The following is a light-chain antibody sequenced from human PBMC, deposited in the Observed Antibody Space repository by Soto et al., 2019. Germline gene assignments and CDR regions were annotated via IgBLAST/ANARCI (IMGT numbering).Light chain of an antibody. CDR2: DNN. J-gene: IGLJ2*01. V-gene: IGLV1-51*01. Sequence: QSVLTQPPSVSAAPGQKGTISYSGSSSNIGNNYVSWYQQLPGTAPKLLIYDNNERPSGIPDRFSGSKSGTSATLGITGLQTGDEADYYCGTWDSSLSSVVFGGGTKLTVL. CDR1: SSNIGNNY. CDR3: GTWDSSLSSVV.